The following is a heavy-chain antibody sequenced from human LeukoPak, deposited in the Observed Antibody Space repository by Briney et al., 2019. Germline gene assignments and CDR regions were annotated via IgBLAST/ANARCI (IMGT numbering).Heavy chain of an antibody. CDR2: IVQDGGEK. J-gene: IGHJ4*02. V-gene: IGHV3-7*01. CDR1: GFTFSSYW. Sequence: GGSLRLSCGASGFTFSSYWMTWVRQAPGKGLEWVANIVQDGGEKHYVDSVKGRFTISRDNAKNSLYLQMNSLRDEDTAVYYCARHRIHSLDYWGQGTLVTVSS. CDR3: ARHRIHSLDY.